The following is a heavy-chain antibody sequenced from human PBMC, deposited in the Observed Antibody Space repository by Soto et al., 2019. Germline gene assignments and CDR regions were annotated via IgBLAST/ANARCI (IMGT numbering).Heavy chain of an antibody. Sequence: QVQLQQWGAGLLKPSETLSLTCAVYGVSFSGYYWPWIRQPPGTGLEWIGEINHSGSTNYNPSFQSRVSLAVDQSKNQFSLKLTSVTAADTAVYCCARDKITGLFDYWGQGTLVTVSS. J-gene: IGHJ4*02. CDR1: GVSFSGYY. D-gene: IGHD2-8*02. CDR3: ARDKITGLFDY. V-gene: IGHV4-34*01. CDR2: INHSGST.